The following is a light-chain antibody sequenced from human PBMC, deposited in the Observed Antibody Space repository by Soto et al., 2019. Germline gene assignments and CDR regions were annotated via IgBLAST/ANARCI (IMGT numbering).Light chain of an antibody. CDR2: EVH. J-gene: IGLJ1*01. CDR1: SSDVGAYDY. CDR3: ASHTLSNPRV. V-gene: IGLV2-14*03. Sequence: QSALTQPASVSGSPGQSIAISCIGTSSDVGAYDYVSWYQQQPDRAPKLMVYEVHNRPSGVSNRFSGSKSVNTATLTISGLQPEDEADYYCASHTLSNPRVFGTGTKVTVL.